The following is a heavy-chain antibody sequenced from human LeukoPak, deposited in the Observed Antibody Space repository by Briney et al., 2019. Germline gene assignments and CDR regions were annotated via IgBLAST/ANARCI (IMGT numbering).Heavy chain of an antibody. CDR1: GFTFSSYE. D-gene: IGHD6-19*01. V-gene: IGHV4-34*01. CDR2: INHSGST. Sequence: GSLRLSCAASGFTFSSYEMNWVRQPPGKGLEWIGEINHSGSTNYNPSLKSRVTISVDTSKNQFSLKLSSVTAADTAVYYCARSIAVAALDYWGQGTLVTVSS. J-gene: IGHJ4*02. CDR3: ARSIAVAALDY.